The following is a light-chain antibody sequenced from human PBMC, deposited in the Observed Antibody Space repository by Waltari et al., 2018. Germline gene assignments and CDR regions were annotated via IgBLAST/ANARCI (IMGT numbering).Light chain of an antibody. V-gene: IGLV1-47*01. CDR1: SSNIGGNY. Sequence: QSVLTQPPSASGTPGQRVTIPCSGSSSNIGGNYAYWYHQFPGTAPKLLMYRNNQRPSGVPDRFSGSKSGTSASLAISGLRSEDEGDYYCAAWDDSLNSWVFGGGTKLTVL. CDR2: RNN. CDR3: AAWDDSLNSWV. J-gene: IGLJ3*02.